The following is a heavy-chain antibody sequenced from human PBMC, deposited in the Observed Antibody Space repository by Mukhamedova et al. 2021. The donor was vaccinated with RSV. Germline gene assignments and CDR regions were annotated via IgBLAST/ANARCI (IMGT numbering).Heavy chain of an antibody. V-gene: IGHV3-9*01. D-gene: IGHD2-2*01. CDR2: ISWNSGSI. Sequence: MGWVRQAPGKGLEWVSGISWNSGSIGYADSVKGRFTISRDNAKNSLYLQMNSLRAEDTALYYCAKGPRYDPDAFDIWGQGTMVTVSS. J-gene: IGHJ3*02. CDR3: AKGPRYDPDAFDI.